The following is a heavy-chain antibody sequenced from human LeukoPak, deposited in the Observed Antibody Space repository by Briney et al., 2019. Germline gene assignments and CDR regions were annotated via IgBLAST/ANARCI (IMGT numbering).Heavy chain of an antibody. J-gene: IGHJ4*02. CDR3: ARANRPFHSSGWYKDY. V-gene: IGHV3-30*04. CDR2: ISYDGSNQ. Sequence: GGSLRLSCAASGFTFSSYAMHWVRQAPGKGLEWVALISYDGSNQNYADSVKGRSTISRDNPKNTLYLQVNSLRAEDTAVYYCARANRPFHSSGWYKDYWGQGTLVTVSS. CDR1: GFTFSSYA. D-gene: IGHD6-19*01.